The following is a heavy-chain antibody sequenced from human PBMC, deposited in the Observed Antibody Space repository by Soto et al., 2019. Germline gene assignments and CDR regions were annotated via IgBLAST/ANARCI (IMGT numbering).Heavy chain of an antibody. CDR2: INWDSGTT. CDR1: GFSFDDYT. D-gene: IGHD6-19*01. Sequence: PGGSLRLSCAASGFSFDDYTMHWVRQAPGKGLEWVSLINWDSGTTDYADSVKGRFTISRDNSKNSVYLQLNNLRIEDTALFYCAKDIRPSGWYILDVWGPGTTVTVSS. V-gene: IGHV3-43*01. CDR3: AKDIRPSGWYILDV. J-gene: IGHJ6*02.